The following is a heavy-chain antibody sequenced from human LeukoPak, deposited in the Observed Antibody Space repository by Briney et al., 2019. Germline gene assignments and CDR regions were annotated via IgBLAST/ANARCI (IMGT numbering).Heavy chain of an antibody. CDR1: GGSISSSSYY. V-gene: IGHV4-39*07. CDR3: ARVRVGATVDY. Sequence: SETLSLTCTVSGGSISSSSYYWAWIRQPPGKGLEWIGSVHYSGSIYYNPSLKSRVTISVDTSKNQFSLKLSSVTAADTAVYYCARVRVGATVDYWGQGTLVTVSS. D-gene: IGHD1-26*01. J-gene: IGHJ4*02. CDR2: VHYSGSI.